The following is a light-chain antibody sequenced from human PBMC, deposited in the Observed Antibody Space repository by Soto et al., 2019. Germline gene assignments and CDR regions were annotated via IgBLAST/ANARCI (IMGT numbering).Light chain of an antibody. CDR3: QQYNTYHT. V-gene: IGKV1-5*03. CDR1: QSISSW. CDR2: KAS. J-gene: IGKJ2*01. Sequence: DIQMTQSPSTLSASVGDRVTITCRASQSISSWLAWYQQKPGKAPKLLIQKASSLESGVPSRFSGSGSGTEFTLTISSLQPDDFATYYCQQYNTYHTFGQGTKV.